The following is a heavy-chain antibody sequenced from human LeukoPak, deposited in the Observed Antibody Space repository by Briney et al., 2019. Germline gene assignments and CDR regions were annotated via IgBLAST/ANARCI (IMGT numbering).Heavy chain of an antibody. CDR3: AGATATGTGRAFHY. V-gene: IGHV4-34*01. CDR1: GEPITAYY. D-gene: IGHD3-10*01. Sequence: SETLSLTCAVYGEPITAYYWTWIRQPPGKRLEWIGEVRHSGSTNYNPSLKSRVTMSVDMSKNQFSLKLNSVTAADTAVYYCAGATATGTGRAFHYWAQGNLVPVSS. CDR2: VRHSGST. J-gene: IGHJ4*02.